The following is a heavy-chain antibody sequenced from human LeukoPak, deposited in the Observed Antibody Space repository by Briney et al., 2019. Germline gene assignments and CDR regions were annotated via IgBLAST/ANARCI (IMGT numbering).Heavy chain of an antibody. V-gene: IGHV4-39*07. CDR2: IYYSGST. CDR3: ARAVIAAAKSRGWFDP. Sequence: SETLSLTCTVSGGSISSSSYYWGWIRQPPGKGLEWIGSIYYSGSTYYNPSLKSRVTISVDTSKNQFSLKLSSVTAADTAVYYCARAVIAAAKSRGWFDPWGQGTLVTVSS. D-gene: IGHD6-13*01. CDR1: GGSISSSSYY. J-gene: IGHJ5*02.